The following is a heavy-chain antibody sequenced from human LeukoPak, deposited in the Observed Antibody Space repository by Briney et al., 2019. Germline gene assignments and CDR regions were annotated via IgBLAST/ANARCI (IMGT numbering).Heavy chain of an antibody. CDR1: GGSINSYY. CDR2: ISYSGST. J-gene: IGHJ4*02. CDR3: ARYCSSAKCLDN. Sequence: PSETLSLTCIASGGSINSYYWSWIRQPPGKGLEWIGYISYSGSTNYNPSLKSRVTISVDTSKKQFSLKLSSVTAADTAVYYCARYCSSAKCLDNWGQGTLVTVSS. D-gene: IGHD2-2*01. V-gene: IGHV4-59*01.